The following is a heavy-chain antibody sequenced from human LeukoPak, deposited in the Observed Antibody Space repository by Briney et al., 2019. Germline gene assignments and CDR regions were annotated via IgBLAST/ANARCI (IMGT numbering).Heavy chain of an antibody. CDR2: FDPEDGET. Sequence: ASVKVSCKVSGYTLTELSMHWVRQAPGKGLEWMGGFDPEDGETTYAQKFQGRVTMTEDTSTDTAYMELSSLRSEDTAVYYCATWTRYSYGYDYWGQGTLVTVSS. D-gene: IGHD5-18*01. J-gene: IGHJ4*02. CDR1: GYTLTELS. CDR3: ATWTRYSYGYDY. V-gene: IGHV1-24*01.